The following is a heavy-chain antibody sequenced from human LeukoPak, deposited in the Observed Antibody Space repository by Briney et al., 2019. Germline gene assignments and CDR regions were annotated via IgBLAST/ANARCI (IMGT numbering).Heavy chain of an antibody. D-gene: IGHD5-24*01. CDR2: IYYSGST. CDR1: GGSISSYY. Sequence: PSETLSPTCTVSGGSISSYYWSWIRQPPGKGLEWIGYIYYSGSTNYNPSLKSRVTISVDTSKNQFSLKLSSVTAADTAVYYCARDKMAIDYWGQGTLVTVSS. V-gene: IGHV4-59*01. J-gene: IGHJ4*02. CDR3: ARDKMAIDY.